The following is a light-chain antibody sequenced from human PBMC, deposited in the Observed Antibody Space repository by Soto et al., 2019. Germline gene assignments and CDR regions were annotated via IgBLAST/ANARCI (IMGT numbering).Light chain of an antibody. V-gene: IGKV3-11*01. J-gene: IGKJ5*01. CDR3: QQRKYWPPLT. CDR1: QNVDIY. Sequence: ETVLTQSPATLSLSPGETATLSCRASQNVDIYLAWYQQRPGQAPRLLIYDASNRATGIPARFSGSGSGTDFTLTISSLEPEDFAVYYCQQRKYWPPLTFGQGTRLEIK. CDR2: DAS.